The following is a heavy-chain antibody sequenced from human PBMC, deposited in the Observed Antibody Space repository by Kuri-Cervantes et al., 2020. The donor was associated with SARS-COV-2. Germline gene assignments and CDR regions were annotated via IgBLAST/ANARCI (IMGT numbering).Heavy chain of an antibody. CDR3: ARSGSAPYYYYGMDV. D-gene: IGHD3-10*01. Sequence: SVKVSCKASGGTFNSFGFTWVRQAPGRGLEWMGQILPVFGTTTYAQRFQGRVAITADESSTTAYMDLNSLRSDDTAVYYCARSGSAPYYYYGMDVWGQGTTVTVSS. J-gene: IGHJ6*02. CDR2: ILPVFGTT. CDR1: GGTFNSFG. V-gene: IGHV1-69*13.